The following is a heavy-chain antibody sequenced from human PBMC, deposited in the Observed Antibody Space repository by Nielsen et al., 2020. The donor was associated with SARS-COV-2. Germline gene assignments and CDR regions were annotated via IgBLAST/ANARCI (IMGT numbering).Heavy chain of an antibody. D-gene: IGHD2-2*01. CDR1: GGSIGSGGYY. J-gene: IGHJ4*02. Sequence: SETLSLTCTVSGGSIGSGGYYWSWIRQHPGKGLEWIGYIYYSGSTYYNPSLKSRVTISVDTSKNQFSLKLSSVTAADTAVYYCARVVRIGYCSSTSCYHFDYWGQGTLVTVSS. V-gene: IGHV4-31*03. CDR2: IYYSGST. CDR3: ARVVRIGYCSSTSCYHFDY.